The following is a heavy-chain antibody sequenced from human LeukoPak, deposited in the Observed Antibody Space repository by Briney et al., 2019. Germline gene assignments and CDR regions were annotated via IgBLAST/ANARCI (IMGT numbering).Heavy chain of an antibody. D-gene: IGHD3-10*01. CDR3: ARESYRITMVRGVIGY. J-gene: IGHJ4*02. Sequence: ASVKVSCKASGYTFTGYYMHWGRQGPGQGLEWVGWINPNSGGTNYAQKFQGRVTMTRDTSISTAYMELSRLRSDDTAVYYCARESYRITMVRGVIGYWGQGTLVTVSS. CDR1: GYTFTGYY. V-gene: IGHV1-2*02. CDR2: INPNSGGT.